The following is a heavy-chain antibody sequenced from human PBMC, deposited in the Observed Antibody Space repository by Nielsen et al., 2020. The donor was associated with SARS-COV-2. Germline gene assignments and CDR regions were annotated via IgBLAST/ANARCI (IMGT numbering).Heavy chain of an antibody. J-gene: IGHJ4*02. CDR3: ARDPAPGY. V-gene: IGHV4-59*12. CDR2: IYYSGST. CDR1: GGSISSYY. Sequence: GSLRLSCTVSGGSISSYYWSWIRQPPGKGLEWIGYIYYSGSTNYNLSLKSRVTISVDTSKNQFSLKLSSVTAADTAVYYCARDPAPGYWGQGTLVTVSS.